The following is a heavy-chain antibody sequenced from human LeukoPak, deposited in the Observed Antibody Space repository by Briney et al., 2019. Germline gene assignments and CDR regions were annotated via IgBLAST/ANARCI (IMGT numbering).Heavy chain of an antibody. V-gene: IGHV4-39*07. CDR3: ARVLKIVGGSPYCTNGVCYNLKFGWFDP. CDR1: GGSISSSSYY. CDR2: IYYSGST. J-gene: IGHJ5*02. Sequence: PSETLSLTCTVSGGSISSSSYYWGWIRQPPGKGLEWIGSIYYSGSTYYNPSLKSRVTISVDTSKNQFSLKLSSVTAADTAVYYCARVLKIVGGSPYCTNGVCYNLKFGWFDPWGQGTLVTVSS. D-gene: IGHD2-8*01.